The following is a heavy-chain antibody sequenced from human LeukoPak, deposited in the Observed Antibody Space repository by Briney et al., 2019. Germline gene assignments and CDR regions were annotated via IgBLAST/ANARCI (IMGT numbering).Heavy chain of an antibody. CDR1: GFIFDNYA. CDR3: ARELGLYYFDY. CDR2: ISGSSSYI. D-gene: IGHD7-27*01. V-gene: IGHV3-21*01. J-gene: IGHJ4*02. Sequence: PGGSLRLSCAASGFIFDNYAMTWVRQAPGKGLKWVSSISGSSSYIYYADSVKGRFTISRDNAKNSLYLQMNSLRAEDTAVYYCARELGLYYFDYWGQGTLVTVSS.